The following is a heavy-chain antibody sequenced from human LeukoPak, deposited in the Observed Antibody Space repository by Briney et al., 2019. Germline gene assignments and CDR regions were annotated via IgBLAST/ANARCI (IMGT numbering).Heavy chain of an antibody. CDR3: ARGPRTVWFGELRNYYYYYMDV. J-gene: IGHJ6*03. CDR2: INPNSGGT. Sequence: ASVKVSCKASGYTFTGYYMHWVRQAPGQGLEWMGRINPNSGGTNYAQKFQGRVTMTRNTSISTAYMELSSLRSEDTAVYYCARGPRTVWFGELRNYYYYYMDVWGKGTTVTVSS. V-gene: IGHV1-2*06. CDR1: GYTFTGYY. D-gene: IGHD3-10*01.